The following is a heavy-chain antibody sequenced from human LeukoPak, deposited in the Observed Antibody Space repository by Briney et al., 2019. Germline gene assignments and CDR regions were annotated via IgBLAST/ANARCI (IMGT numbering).Heavy chain of an antibody. J-gene: IGHJ4*02. V-gene: IGHV1-69*01. CDR1: GGTFSSYA. D-gene: IGHD3-3*01. CDR3: ARASMLVSDFLRYFDY. CDR2: IIPIFGTA. Sequence: ASVKASCKASGGTFSSYAISWVRQAPGQGLEWMGGIIPIFGTANYAQKFQGRVTITADESTSTAYMELSSLRSEDTAVYYCARASMLVSDFLRYFDYWGQGTLVTVSS.